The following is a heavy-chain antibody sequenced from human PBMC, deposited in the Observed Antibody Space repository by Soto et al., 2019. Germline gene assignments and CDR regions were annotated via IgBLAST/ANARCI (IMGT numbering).Heavy chain of an antibody. CDR3: AREVRLLDVDYFDY. CDR2: IYSGGST. CDR1: GFTVSSNY. V-gene: IGHV3-66*01. J-gene: IGHJ4*02. D-gene: IGHD3-3*01. Sequence: EVQLVESGGGLVQPGGSLRLSCAASGFTVSSNYMSWVRQAPGKGLEWVSVIYSGGSTYYADSVKGRFTISRDNSKNTLYLQMNSLRAEDTAVYYCAREVRLLDVDYFDYWGQGTLVTVSS.